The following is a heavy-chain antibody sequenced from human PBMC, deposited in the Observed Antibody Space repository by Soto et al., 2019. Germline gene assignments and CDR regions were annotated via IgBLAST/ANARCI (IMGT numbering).Heavy chain of an antibody. CDR3: ARYCSGGSCYPFDY. D-gene: IGHD2-15*01. CDR2: IIPIFGTA. J-gene: IGHJ4*02. V-gene: IGHV1-69*13. Sequence: VKVSCKASGGTFSSYAISWVRQAPGQGLEWMGGIIPIFGTANYAQKFQGRVTITADESTSTAYMELSSLRSEDTAVYYCARYCSGGSCYPFDYWGQGTLVTVSS. CDR1: GGTFSSYA.